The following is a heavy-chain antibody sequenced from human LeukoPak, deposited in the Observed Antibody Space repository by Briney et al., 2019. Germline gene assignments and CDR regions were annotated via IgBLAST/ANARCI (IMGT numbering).Heavy chain of an antibody. CDR2: TSDDGSAK. V-gene: IGHV3-30-3*01. CDR3: ARAPGGFHGDYSPIGY. Sequence: PGGSLRLSCAASGSTFSSYAMHWVRQAPGKGLQWLALTSDDGSAKYYADSVKGRFTISRDNSQNTLYLQMNSLRAEETAMYYCARAPGGFHGDYSPIGYWGQGTLVTVSS. J-gene: IGHJ4*02. CDR1: GSTFSSYA. D-gene: IGHD4-17*01.